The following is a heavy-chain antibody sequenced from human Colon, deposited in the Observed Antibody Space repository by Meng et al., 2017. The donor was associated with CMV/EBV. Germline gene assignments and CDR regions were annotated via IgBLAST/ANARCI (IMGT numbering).Heavy chain of an antibody. CDR2: ISSSGSTI. V-gene: IGHV3-48*03. Sequence: GESLKISCAASGLTFSSYEMNWVRQAPGKGLEWVSYISSSGSTIYYADSVKGRFTISRDNAKNSLYLQMNSLRAEDTAVYYCARWAYGSGNNWGQGTLVTVSS. D-gene: IGHD3-10*01. J-gene: IGHJ4*02. CDR1: GLTFSSYE. CDR3: ARWAYGSGNN.